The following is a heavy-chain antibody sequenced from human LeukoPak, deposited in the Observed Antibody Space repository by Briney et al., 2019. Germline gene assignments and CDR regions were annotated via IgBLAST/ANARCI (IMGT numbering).Heavy chain of an antibody. CDR1: GFSFSSYG. J-gene: IGHJ4*02. Sequence: PGRSLRLSCSASGFSFSSYGMHWVRQAPGKVLEWVAVIWNDGSHQYYADSEKGRVTISRDNSRNTVYLQMNRLRVDDTAVYYCARDATEYGDSHFDWWGQGTLVTVSS. CDR3: ARDATEYGDSHFDW. CDR2: IWNDGSHQ. D-gene: IGHD4-17*01. V-gene: IGHV3-33*01.